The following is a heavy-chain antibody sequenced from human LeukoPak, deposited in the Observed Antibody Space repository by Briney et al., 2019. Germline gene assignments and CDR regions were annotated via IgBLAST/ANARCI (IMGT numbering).Heavy chain of an antibody. D-gene: IGHD3-10*01. CDR1: GYTFTSYA. Sequence: VASVKVSCKASGYTFTSYAMNWVRQAPGQGLEWMGWINTNTGNPTYAQGFTGRFVFSLDTSVSTAYLQISSLKAEDTDVYYCARYGSGRHVEYYYYMDVWGKGTTVTVSS. V-gene: IGHV7-4-1*02. CDR2: INTNTGNP. J-gene: IGHJ6*03. CDR3: ARYGSGRHVEYYYYMDV.